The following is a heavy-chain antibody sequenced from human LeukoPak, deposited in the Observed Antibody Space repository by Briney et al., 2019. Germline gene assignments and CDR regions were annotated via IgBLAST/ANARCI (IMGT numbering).Heavy chain of an antibody. CDR2: INHGGST. CDR3: AGHDILTGYFFFDY. D-gene: IGHD3-9*01. CDR1: GGSFSGDF. V-gene: IGHV4-34*01. J-gene: IGHJ4*02. Sequence: PSETLSLTCAVYGGSFSGDFWSWIRQSPGKGLEWIGEINHGGSTTYNPSLKSRVTISVDTSKNQFSLKLSSVTAADTAVYYCAGHDILTGYFFFDYWGQGTLVTVSS.